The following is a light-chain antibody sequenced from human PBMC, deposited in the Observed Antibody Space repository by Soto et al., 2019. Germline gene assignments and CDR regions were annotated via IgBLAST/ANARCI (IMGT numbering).Light chain of an antibody. J-gene: IGKJ4*01. Sequence: EIVLTQSPGTLSLSPGERATLSCRASQSVSSSYLAWYQQKPGQAPRLLIYGASIRATGIPDRFSGSGSGTDFTLTISRLEPEDFAVYYCQQYGSPPPLTFGGGTKVEIK. V-gene: IGKV3-20*01. CDR2: GAS. CDR1: QSVSSSY. CDR3: QQYGSPPPLT.